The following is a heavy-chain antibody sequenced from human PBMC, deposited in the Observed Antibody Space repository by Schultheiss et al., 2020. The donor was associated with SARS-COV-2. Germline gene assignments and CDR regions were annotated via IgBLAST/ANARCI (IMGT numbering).Heavy chain of an antibody. CDR3: ARDLNFDWLLRVRYYGMDV. V-gene: IGHV1-2*06. Sequence: ASVKVSCKASGYTFTGYYIHWVRQAPGQGLEWMGRINSNSGGTDYAQKFQGRVTLTRDTSITTVYMELSRLRSDDTAIYYCARDLNFDWLLRVRYYGMDVWGQGTTVTVSS. J-gene: IGHJ6*02. CDR2: INSNSGGT. CDR1: GYTFTGYY. D-gene: IGHD3-9*01.